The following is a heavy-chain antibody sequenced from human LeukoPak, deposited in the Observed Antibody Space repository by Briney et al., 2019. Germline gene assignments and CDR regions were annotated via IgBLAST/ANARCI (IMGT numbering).Heavy chain of an antibody. Sequence: PGGSLRLSCAASGFTFSSYWMSWVRQAPGKGLEWAANIKQDGSEKYYVDSVKGRFTISRDNAKNSLYLQMNSLRAEDAAVYYCARALDSSSSRYQAFEEWGQGTLVTVSS. CDR2: IKQDGSEK. CDR1: GFTFSSYW. D-gene: IGHD2-2*01. CDR3: ARALDSSSSRYQAFEE. V-gene: IGHV3-7*01. J-gene: IGHJ4*02.